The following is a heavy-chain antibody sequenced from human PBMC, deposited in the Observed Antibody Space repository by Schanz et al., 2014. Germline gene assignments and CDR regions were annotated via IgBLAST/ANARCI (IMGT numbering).Heavy chain of an antibody. V-gene: IGHV3-7*01. CDR2: IKLDGSEK. Sequence: LQLVESGGGVVQPGRSLRLSCAASGFPFRSYVMHWVRQAPGKGLEWVANIKLDGSEKYYVDSVKGRFTISRDNAKNTLHLQMNSLRAEDTAVYHCAKDLPAVAVAPLMTGLYDSWGQGTLVTVSS. CDR3: AKDLPAVAVAPLMTGLYDS. CDR1: GFPFRSYV. D-gene: IGHD6-19*01. J-gene: IGHJ4*02.